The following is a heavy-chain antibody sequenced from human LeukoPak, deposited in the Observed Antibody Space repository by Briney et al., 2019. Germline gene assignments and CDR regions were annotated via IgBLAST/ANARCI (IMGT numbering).Heavy chain of an antibody. CDR2: INHSGST. Sequence: SETLSLTCAVYGGSFSGYYWSWIRQPPGKGLEWIGEINHSGSTNCNPSLKSRVTISVDTSKNQFSLKLSSVTAADTAVYYCARDMVRGRRNWFDPWGQGTLVTVSS. V-gene: IGHV4-34*01. CDR1: GGSFSGYY. D-gene: IGHD3-10*01. CDR3: ARDMVRGRRNWFDP. J-gene: IGHJ5*02.